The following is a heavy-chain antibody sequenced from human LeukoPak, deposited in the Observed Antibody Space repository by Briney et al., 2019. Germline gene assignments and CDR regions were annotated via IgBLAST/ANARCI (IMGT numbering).Heavy chain of an antibody. CDR1: GGSISSYY. CDR2: IYYSGST. CDR3: GRKLERRSGNWFDP. J-gene: IGHJ5*02. Sequence: SETLSLTCTVSGGSISSYYWSWIRQPPGKGLEWIGDIYYSGSTNYNPSLKSRVTISVDTSKNQFSLKLSSVTAADTAVYYCGRKLERRSGNWFDPWGQGTLVTVSS. D-gene: IGHD1-1*01. V-gene: IGHV4-59*01.